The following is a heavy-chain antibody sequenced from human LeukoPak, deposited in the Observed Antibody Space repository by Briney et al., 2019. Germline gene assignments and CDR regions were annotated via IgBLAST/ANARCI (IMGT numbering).Heavy chain of an antibody. V-gene: IGHV4-34*01. Sequence: SETLSLTCAVYGGSFSGYYWSWIRQPPGKGLEWIGEINHSGSTNYNPSLKSRVTISVDTSKNQFSLKLSSVTAADTAVYYCARLERGYGDFDYWGQGTLVTVSS. J-gene: IGHJ4*02. CDR2: INHSGST. CDR1: GGSFSGYY. CDR3: ARLERGYGDFDY. D-gene: IGHD5-12*01.